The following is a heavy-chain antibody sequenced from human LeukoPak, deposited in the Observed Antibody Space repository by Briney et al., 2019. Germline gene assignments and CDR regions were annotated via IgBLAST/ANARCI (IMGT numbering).Heavy chain of an antibody. CDR2: ISHSESA. CDR1: GGSISSGANY. Sequence: SQTLSLTCTVSGGSISSGANYWSWIRQPPGRGLEWIGYISHSESAYYSPSLESRITISVDRPKNQLSLKLKSVTAADTAIYYCARDGGTTSNPSHDTFAIWGQGTMVAVSS. D-gene: IGHD4-11*01. CDR3: ARDGGTTSNPSHDTFAI. J-gene: IGHJ3*02. V-gene: IGHV4-30-2*01.